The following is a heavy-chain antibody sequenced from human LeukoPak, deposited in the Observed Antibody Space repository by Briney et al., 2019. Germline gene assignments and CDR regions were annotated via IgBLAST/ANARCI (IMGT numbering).Heavy chain of an antibody. J-gene: IGHJ4*02. CDR2: INHSGST. D-gene: IGHD5-12*01. Sequence: SETLSLTCAVSGGSFSGYYWSWTRQPPGKGLEWIGEINHSGSTNYNPSLKSRVTISVDTSKNQFSLKLSSVTAADTAVYYCATRGRGYSGYGRLYYFDYWGQGTLVTVSS. V-gene: IGHV4-34*01. CDR3: ATRGRGYSGYGRLYYFDY. CDR1: GGSFSGYY.